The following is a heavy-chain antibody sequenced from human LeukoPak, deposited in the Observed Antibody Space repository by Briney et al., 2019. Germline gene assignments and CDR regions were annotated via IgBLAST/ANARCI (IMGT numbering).Heavy chain of an antibody. Sequence: GGSLRLSCAASGFTFSSYGMHWVRQAPGKGLEWVAVISYDGSNKYYADSVKGRFTISRDNSKNTLYLQMNSLRAEDTAVYYCAKDGRSLVVTYYFDYWGQGTLVTVSS. D-gene: IGHD3-22*01. J-gene: IGHJ4*02. CDR1: GFTFSSYG. CDR2: ISYDGSNK. V-gene: IGHV3-30*18. CDR3: AKDGRSLVVTYYFDY.